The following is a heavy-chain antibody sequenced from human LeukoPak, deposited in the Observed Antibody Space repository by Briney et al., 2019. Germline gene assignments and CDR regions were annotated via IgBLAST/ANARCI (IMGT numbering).Heavy chain of an antibody. Sequence: GESLKISCKGSGYSFTSYWIGWVRQMPGKGLEWMGIIFPGDPETRYSPSFQGQVTISADKSINTAYVQWSSLKASDTAVYYCARMEYSKFQFYYYYYGMDVWGQGTTVTVSS. CDR2: IFPGDPET. D-gene: IGHD4-4*01. J-gene: IGHJ6*02. CDR1: GYSFTSYW. V-gene: IGHV5-51*01. CDR3: ARMEYSKFQFYYYYYGMDV.